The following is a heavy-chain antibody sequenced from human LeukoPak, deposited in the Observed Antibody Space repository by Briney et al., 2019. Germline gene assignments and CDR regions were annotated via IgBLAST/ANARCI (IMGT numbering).Heavy chain of an antibody. Sequence: GESLKISCKGSGYSFTSYWIGWVRQMPGKGLEWMGIIYPGDSDTRYSPSFQGQVTISADKSISTAYLQWSSLKASDTAMYYCARHALNYYDSSGYGGPIDYWGQGTLVTVSS. J-gene: IGHJ4*02. V-gene: IGHV5-51*01. CDR3: ARHALNYYDSSGYGGPIDY. D-gene: IGHD3-22*01. CDR2: IYPGDSDT. CDR1: GYSFTSYW.